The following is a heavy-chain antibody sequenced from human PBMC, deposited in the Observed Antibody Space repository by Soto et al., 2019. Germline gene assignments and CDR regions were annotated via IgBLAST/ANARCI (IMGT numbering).Heavy chain of an antibody. CDR1: GYTFSNYD. V-gene: IGHV1-8*01. Sequence: QVQLVQSGAELKKPGASVKVSCKASGYTFSNYDMKWVRQATGQGPEWIGWVNPNNGDTGYAQKFXGXVXXTTDISTTTAYMELTSLRSEDTAIYYCAKVSRKGSAIDFDYWGQGTLITVSS. CDR3: AKVSRKGSAIDFDY. CDR2: VNPNNGDT. J-gene: IGHJ4*02. D-gene: IGHD3-10*01.